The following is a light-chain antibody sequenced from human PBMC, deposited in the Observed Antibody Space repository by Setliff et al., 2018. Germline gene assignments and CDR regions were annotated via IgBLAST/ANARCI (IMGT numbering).Light chain of an antibody. Sequence: EIVLTQSPVTLSLSPGERATLSCRASQSVSSYLAWYQQKPGQAPRLLIYDASNRATGIPARFSGSGSGTDFTLTISSLEPEDFAAYYCQQRVNWPWTFGQGTKVYIK. CDR1: QSVSSY. J-gene: IGKJ1*01. CDR3: QQRVNWPWT. CDR2: DAS. V-gene: IGKV3-11*01.